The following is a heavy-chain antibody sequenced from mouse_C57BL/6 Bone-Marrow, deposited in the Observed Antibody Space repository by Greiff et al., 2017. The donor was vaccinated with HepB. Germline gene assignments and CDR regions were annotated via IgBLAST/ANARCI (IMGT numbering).Heavy chain of an antibody. CDR2: IDPSDSET. V-gene: IGHV1-52*01. Sequence: QVQLQQSGAELVRPGSSVKLSCKASGYTFTSYWMHWVKQRPIQGLEWIGNIDPSDSETHYNQKFKDKATLTVDKSSSTAYMQLSSLTSEDSAVYYCARRGYYGIYWYFDVWGTGTTVTVSS. CDR1: GYTFTSYW. J-gene: IGHJ1*03. CDR3: ARRGYYGIYWYFDV. D-gene: IGHD1-1*01.